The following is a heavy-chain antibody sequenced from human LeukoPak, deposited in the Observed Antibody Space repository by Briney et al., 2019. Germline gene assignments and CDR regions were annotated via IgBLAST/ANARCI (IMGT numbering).Heavy chain of an antibody. J-gene: IGHJ4*02. CDR2: IWYDGSNK. V-gene: IGHV3-33*01. Sequence: GGSLRLSCAASGFTFSSYGMHWVRQAPGKGLEWVAVIWYDGSNKYYADSVKGRFTISRDNSKNTLYLQMSSLRAEDTAVYYCAREGYGDYNFDYWGQGTLVTVSS. CDR1: GFTFSSYG. D-gene: IGHD4-17*01. CDR3: AREGYGDYNFDY.